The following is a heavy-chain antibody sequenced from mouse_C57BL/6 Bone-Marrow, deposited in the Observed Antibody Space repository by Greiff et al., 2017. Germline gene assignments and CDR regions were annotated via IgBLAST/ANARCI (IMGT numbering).Heavy chain of an antibody. Sequence: VESEGGLVQPGSSMKLSCTASGFTFSDYYMAWVRQVPEKGLEWVANIKYDVSSTYYLDSLKSRFIISRDNAKNILYLQMSSLKSEDTATYYCARDQLNYFDYWGQGTTLTVSS. CDR1: GFTFSDYY. CDR2: IKYDVSST. J-gene: IGHJ2*01. D-gene: IGHD1-3*01. CDR3: ARDQLNYFDY. V-gene: IGHV5-16*01.